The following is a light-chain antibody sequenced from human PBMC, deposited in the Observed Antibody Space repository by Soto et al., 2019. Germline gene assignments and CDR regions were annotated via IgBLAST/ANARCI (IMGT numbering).Light chain of an antibody. CDR1: SSNIGAGYD. CDR2: GNT. J-gene: IGLJ2*01. CDR3: HYYISSRSDTVV. Sequence: QSALTQPPSVSGAPGQRVTISCTGSSSNIGAGYDVQWYQQLPGAAPILLIFGNTNRPSGVPDRFSGSRSGTSASLAISGLRAEDEAAYYCHYYISSRSDTVVFGGGTKLTVL. V-gene: IGLV1-40*01.